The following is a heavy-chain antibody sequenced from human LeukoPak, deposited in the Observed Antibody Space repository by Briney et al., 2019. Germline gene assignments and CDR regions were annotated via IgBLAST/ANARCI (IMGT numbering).Heavy chain of an antibody. V-gene: IGHV3-21*01. Sequence: GGSLRLSCAASGFTFSSYSMNWVRQAPGKGLEWVSFISSSSSYIYYADSVKGRFTISRDNAKNSLYLQMNSLRAEDTAVYYCARESQGLLRFFKGGQGTLVTVSS. J-gene: IGHJ4*02. CDR2: ISSSSSYI. D-gene: IGHD3-10*01. CDR1: GFTFSSYS. CDR3: ARESQGLLRFFK.